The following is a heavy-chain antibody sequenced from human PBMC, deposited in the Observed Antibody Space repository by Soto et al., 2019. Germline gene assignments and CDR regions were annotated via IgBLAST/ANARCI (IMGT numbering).Heavy chain of an antibody. CDR2: ISYDGSNK. V-gene: IGHV3-30*18. J-gene: IGHJ4*02. D-gene: IGHD3-10*01. CDR1: GFTFSSYG. Sequence: GESLKISCAASGFTFSSYGMHWVRQAPGKGLEWVAVISYDGSNKYYADSVKGRFTISRDNSKNTLYLQMNSLRAEDTAVYYCAKDEPPYGSGSYYYYWGQGTLVTVSS. CDR3: AKDEPPYGSGSYYYY.